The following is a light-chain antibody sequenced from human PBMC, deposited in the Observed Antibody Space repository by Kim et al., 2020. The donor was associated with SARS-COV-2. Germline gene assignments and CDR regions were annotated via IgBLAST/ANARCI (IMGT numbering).Light chain of an antibody. V-gene: IGLV3-1*01. CDR3: QAWDSSTGGV. CDR2: QDS. Sequence: SYELTQPPSVSVSPGQTASITCSGDKLGDKYACWYQQKPGQSPVLVIYQDSKRPSGIPERFSGSNSGNIATLTISGTQAMDEADYYCQAWDSSTGGVFGGGTQLTVL. CDR1: KLGDKY. J-gene: IGLJ3*02.